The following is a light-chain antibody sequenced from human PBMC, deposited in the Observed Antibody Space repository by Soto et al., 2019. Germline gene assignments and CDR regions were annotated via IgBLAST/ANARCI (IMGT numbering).Light chain of an antibody. CDR2: AAP. Sequence: DIQMTQSPSSLSASVGDRVTITCRASQSISSYLNWYQQKPGKAPKVLIYAAPSLQSGVPSRFSGSGSGTDFTLTISSLQPEDFATYYCQQSYSTLITFGQGTRLEIK. CDR1: QSISSY. J-gene: IGKJ5*01. CDR3: QQSYSTLIT. V-gene: IGKV1-39*01.